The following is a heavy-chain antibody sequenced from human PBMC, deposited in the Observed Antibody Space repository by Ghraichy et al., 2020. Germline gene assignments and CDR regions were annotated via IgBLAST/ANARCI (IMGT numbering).Heavy chain of an antibody. CDR3: AKSVEQQLARIAFDM. V-gene: IGHV3-23*01. Sequence: GESLNISCAASGFTFSTYHMNWVRQAPGTGPEWVSVISGSGGSTYYADSVKGRFTISRDNSKNTLYLQMNSLRAEDTAVYYCAKSVEQQLARIAFDMWGRGTMVTVSS. D-gene: IGHD6-13*01. CDR2: ISGSGGST. CDR1: GFTFSTYH. J-gene: IGHJ3*02.